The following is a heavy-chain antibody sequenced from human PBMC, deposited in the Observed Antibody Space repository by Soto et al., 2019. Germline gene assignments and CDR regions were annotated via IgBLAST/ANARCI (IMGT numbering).Heavy chain of an antibody. D-gene: IGHD6-6*01. J-gene: IGHJ4*02. CDR3: ARVGSSSCLDY. CDR2: IYHSGST. CDR1: GGSISSGGYS. Sequence: PSETLSLTCAVSGGSISSGGYSWSWIRQPPGKGLEWIGYIYHSGSTYYNPSLKSRVTISVDRSKNQFSLKLSSVTAADTAVYYCARVGSSSCLDYWGQGTLVTVSS. V-gene: IGHV4-30-2*01.